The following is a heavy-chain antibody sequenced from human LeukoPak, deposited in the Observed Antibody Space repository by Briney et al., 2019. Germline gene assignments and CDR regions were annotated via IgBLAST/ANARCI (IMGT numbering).Heavy chain of an antibody. Sequence: PGGSLRLSCAGSGFTFSSHWMSWVRQAPGKGLEWVANIKQDESEKYYVDSVKSRFTISRDNAKNSLYLQMNSPRAEDTAVYYCGRSMDVWGQGTTVTVYS. CDR3: GRSMDV. J-gene: IGHJ6*02. V-gene: IGHV3-7*01. CDR1: GFTFSSHW. CDR2: IKQDESEK.